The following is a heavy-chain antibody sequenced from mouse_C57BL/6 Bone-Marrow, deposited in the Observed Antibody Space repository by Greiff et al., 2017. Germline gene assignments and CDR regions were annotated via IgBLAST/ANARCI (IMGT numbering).Heavy chain of an antibody. V-gene: IGHV5-17*01. CDR1: GFTFSDYG. Sequence: EVQVVESGGGLVKPGGSLKLSCAASGFTFSDYGMHWVRQAPEKGLEWVAYISSGSSTIYYADTVKGRFTISRDNAKNTLFLQMTSLRSEDTAMYYCARGYGNYGFAYWGQGTLVTVSA. CDR2: ISSGSSTI. J-gene: IGHJ3*01. D-gene: IGHD2-1*01. CDR3: ARGYGNYGFAY.